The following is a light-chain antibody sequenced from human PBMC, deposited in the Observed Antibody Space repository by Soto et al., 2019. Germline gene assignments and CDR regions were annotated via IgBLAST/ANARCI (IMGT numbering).Light chain of an antibody. Sequence: QSVLTQPPSVSGAPGQRVTISCTGSSSNIGAGYDVHWYQQLPGTAPKLLIYGNSTRPSGVPDRFSGSKSGTIASRAITGLQAEDEADYYCQYYDSSLWVSVFGGGTKLTV. V-gene: IGLV1-40*01. CDR1: SSNIGAGYD. CDR3: QYYDSSLWVSV. CDR2: GNS. J-gene: IGLJ2*01.